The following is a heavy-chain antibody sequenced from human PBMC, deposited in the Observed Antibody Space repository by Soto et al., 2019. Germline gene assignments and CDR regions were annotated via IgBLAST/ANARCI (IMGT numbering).Heavy chain of an antibody. CDR3: AKAGWFGELVY. CDR1: GFTFDDYA. D-gene: IGHD3-10*01. J-gene: IGHJ4*02. CDR2: ISWDSGSI. V-gene: IGHV3-9*01. Sequence: GGSLRLSCAASGFTFDDYAMHWVRQAPGKGLEWVSGISWDSGSIGYADSVKGRFTISRDNAKNSLYLQMNSLRAEDTALCYCAKAGWFGELVYWGQGTLVTVSS.